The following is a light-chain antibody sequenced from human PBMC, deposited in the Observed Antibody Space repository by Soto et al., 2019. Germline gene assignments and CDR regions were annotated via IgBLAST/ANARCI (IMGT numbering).Light chain of an antibody. CDR3: CSYAGSPRYV. V-gene: IGLV2-11*01. Sequence: QSALTQPRSVSGSPGQSVTISCTGTSSDVGGYNYVSWYQQHPGKAPKVMIYDVSERPSGVPDRFSGSKSGNTASLTISGLQAADEAAYYRCSYAGSPRYVLGTGTKVTVL. CDR2: DVS. CDR1: SSDVGGYNY. J-gene: IGLJ1*01.